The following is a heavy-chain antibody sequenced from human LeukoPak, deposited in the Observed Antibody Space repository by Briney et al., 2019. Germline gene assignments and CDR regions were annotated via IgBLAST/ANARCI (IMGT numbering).Heavy chain of an antibody. Sequence: PSETLSLTCAVYGGSFSGYYWSWIRQPPGKGLEWIGEINHSGSTNYNPSLKSRVTISVDTSKNQFSLKLSSVTAADTAIFYCARSHYHDSSGSHNNWFDPWGQGTLVTVSS. V-gene: IGHV4-34*01. CDR2: INHSGST. J-gene: IGHJ5*02. CDR3: ARSHYHDSSGSHNNWFDP. CDR1: GGSFSGYY. D-gene: IGHD3-22*01.